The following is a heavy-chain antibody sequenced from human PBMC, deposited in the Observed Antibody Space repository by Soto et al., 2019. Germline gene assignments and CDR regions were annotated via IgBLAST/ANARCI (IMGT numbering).Heavy chain of an antibody. CDR3: AMRQVLEI. CDR1: GGSFSGYY. D-gene: IGHD6-25*01. CDR2: INHSGST. V-gene: IGHV4-34*01. Sequence: SQTLSLTCAVYGGSFSGYYWSWIRQPPGKGLEWIGEINHSGSTNYNPSLKSRVTISVDTSKNQFSLKLSSVTAADTDVYYCAMRQVLEISGQGTIVTVSS. J-gene: IGHJ3*02.